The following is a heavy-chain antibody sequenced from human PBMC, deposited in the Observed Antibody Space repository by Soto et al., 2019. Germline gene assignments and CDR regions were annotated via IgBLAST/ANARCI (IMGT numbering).Heavy chain of an antibody. J-gene: IGHJ3*01. D-gene: IGHD2-2*01. CDR3: ARAGPEPANAFDV. Sequence: VQLVESGGGLVKPGGSLRLSCTASGFIFSSYTINWVRQAPGKGLEWVSSISGSGSYIYIADSMKGRITISRDNAQNSVHLQMNSLRVEDTAVYYCARAGPEPANAFDVWGQGTKVTVSS. V-gene: IGHV3-21*06. CDR1: GFIFSSYT. CDR2: ISGSGSYI.